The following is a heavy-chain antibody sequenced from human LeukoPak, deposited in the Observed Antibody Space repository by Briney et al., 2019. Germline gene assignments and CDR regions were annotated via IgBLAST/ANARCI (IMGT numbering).Heavy chain of an antibody. CDR3: AKDVPYYYGSGSYYYYYMDV. Sequence: GGSLRLSCAASGFTFSSYGMHWVRQAPGKGLEWVAFIRYDGSNKYYADSVKGRFTISRDNSKNTPYLQMNSLRAEDTAVYYCAKDVPYYYGSGSYYYYYMDVWGKGTTVTISS. V-gene: IGHV3-30*02. J-gene: IGHJ6*03. CDR1: GFTFSSYG. CDR2: IRYDGSNK. D-gene: IGHD3-10*01.